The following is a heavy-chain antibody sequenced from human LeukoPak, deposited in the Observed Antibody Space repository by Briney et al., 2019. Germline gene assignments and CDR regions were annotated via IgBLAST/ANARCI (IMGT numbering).Heavy chain of an antibody. V-gene: IGHV3-21*01. Sequence: GGSLRLSCAASGFTFSSYSMNWVRQALGKGLEWVSSISSSSSYIYYADSVKGRFTISRDNAKNSLYLQMNSLRAEDTAVYYCARGGYSYGYEGFDYWGQGTLVTVSS. CDR2: ISSSSSYI. J-gene: IGHJ4*02. D-gene: IGHD5-18*01. CDR1: GFTFSSYS. CDR3: ARGGYSYGYEGFDY.